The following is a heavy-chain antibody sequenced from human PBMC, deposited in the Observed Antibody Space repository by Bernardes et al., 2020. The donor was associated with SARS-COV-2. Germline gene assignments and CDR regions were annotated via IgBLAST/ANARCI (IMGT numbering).Heavy chain of an antibody. V-gene: IGHV4-59*02. D-gene: IGHD2-2*01. CDR2: INYSGNT. CDR3: ARDFSNSSTWFFDS. CDR1: GDSVKSYY. J-gene: IGHJ5*01. Sequence: SETLSLTCSVSGDSVKSYYWSWIRKSTGKGLEWIGYINYSGNTNYNSDFESRGTLSIDPSKNQFSLSLTSVTEADTAVYFCARDFSNSSTWFFDSWGPGISVSVSS.